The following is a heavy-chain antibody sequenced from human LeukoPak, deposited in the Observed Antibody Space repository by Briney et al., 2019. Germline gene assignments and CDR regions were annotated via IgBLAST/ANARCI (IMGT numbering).Heavy chain of an antibody. Sequence: SETLSLTCTVSGGSISSYYWTWIRRPAGKGLEWIGRIYTTGSTNYNPSLNSRVTMSVDTSKNQFSLKLSSVTAADTAVYYCARQIAVAGKAAFDYWGQGTLVTLSS. CDR2: IYTTGST. CDR1: GGSISSYY. J-gene: IGHJ4*02. D-gene: IGHD6-19*01. V-gene: IGHV4-4*07. CDR3: ARQIAVAGKAAFDY.